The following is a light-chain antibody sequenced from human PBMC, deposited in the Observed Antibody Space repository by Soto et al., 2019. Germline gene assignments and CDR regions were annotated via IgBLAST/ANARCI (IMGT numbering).Light chain of an antibody. CDR1: SSDVGNYNY. Sequence: QSALTQPPSASGSPGQSVTISCTGTSSDVGNYNYVSWYQQHPGKAPKLMIFEVSNRPSGVSNRFSGSKSGNTASLTISGLQAEDEADYYCSSYTSSSNYVFGTGTKVTVL. CDR3: SSYTSSSNYV. CDR2: EVS. V-gene: IGLV2-14*01. J-gene: IGLJ1*01.